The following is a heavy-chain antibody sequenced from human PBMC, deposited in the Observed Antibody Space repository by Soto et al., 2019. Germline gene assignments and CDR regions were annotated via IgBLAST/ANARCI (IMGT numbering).Heavy chain of an antibody. CDR2: IYYSGST. V-gene: IGHV4-59*11. J-gene: IGHJ6*02. D-gene: IGHD3-9*01. Sequence: SEPMSLRSTVAGGTIISHYLRWIRQPQGKGLERIGYIYYSGSTSYAQKLQGRVTMTRDTSTSTVYMELSSLRSEDMAVYYCARDLFDILTGPVYDYFYGMEVWGQGTTVTVSS. CDR3: ARDLFDILTGPVYDYFYGMEV. CDR1: GGTIISHY.